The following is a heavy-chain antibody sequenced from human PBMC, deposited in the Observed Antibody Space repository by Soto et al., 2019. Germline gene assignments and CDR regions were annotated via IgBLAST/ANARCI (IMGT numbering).Heavy chain of an antibody. CDR3: TREKRYYNNLTSFYFDN. V-gene: IGHV3-72*01. CDR2: IRNKANNYAT. Sequence: EVQLVQSGGGLVQPGGSRRLSCAASGFTFSDYYMDWVRRAPGKGLEWVGRIRNKANNYATEYAASLKGRVTFSRDDSENSLYLQMNSLETEDTAVYWCTREKRYYNNLTSFYFDNWGQGTLVTVSS. D-gene: IGHD3-10*01. J-gene: IGHJ4*02. CDR1: GFTFSDYY.